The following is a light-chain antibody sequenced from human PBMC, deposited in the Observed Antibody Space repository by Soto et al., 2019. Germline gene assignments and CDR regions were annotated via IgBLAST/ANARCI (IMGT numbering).Light chain of an antibody. Sequence: AIRMTQSPSSLSASIGDRVTITCRASHVVSNYLAWYQQKHGKAPKALIYAAFFLQSGVPSSFSGSGSGTDFSLTISFLQSEDFATYYCQHYYSYPYTFGQGTTLQMK. CDR3: QHYYSYPYT. J-gene: IGKJ2*01. V-gene: IGKV1-8*01. CDR1: HVVSNY. CDR2: AAF.